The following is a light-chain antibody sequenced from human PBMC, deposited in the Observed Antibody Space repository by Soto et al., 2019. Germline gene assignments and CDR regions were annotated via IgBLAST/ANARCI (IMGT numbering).Light chain of an antibody. CDR1: NIGSKS. V-gene: IGLV3-21*02. J-gene: IGLJ2*01. Sequence: SYELTQTSSVSVAPGQTAKITCGGTNIGSKSVHWYQQKAGQAPVLVVHDDSDRPSGIPERFSGSNSANTATLTISRVEAGDEADYYCQVWESSGDQVVFAGGTQLTVL. CDR3: QVWESSGDQVV. CDR2: DDS.